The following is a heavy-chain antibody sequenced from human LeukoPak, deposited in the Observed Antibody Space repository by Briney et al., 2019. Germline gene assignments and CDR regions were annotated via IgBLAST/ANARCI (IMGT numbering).Heavy chain of an antibody. V-gene: IGHV3-53*04. J-gene: IGHJ4*02. CDR1: GFTVSSNY. CDR2: IYSGGRT. Sequence: GGSLRLSCAASGFTVSSNYMSLVRQAPGKGLEWVSVIYSGGRTYYADSVKGRFTLSRHNSKNTLYLQMNSLRAEDTAVYYCATSVDIVAFYWGQGTLVTVSS. D-gene: IGHD5-12*01. CDR3: ATSVDIVAFY.